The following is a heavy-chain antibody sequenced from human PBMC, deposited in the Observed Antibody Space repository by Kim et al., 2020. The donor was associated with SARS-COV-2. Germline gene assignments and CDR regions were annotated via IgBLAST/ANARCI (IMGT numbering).Heavy chain of an antibody. Sequence: GGSLRLSCAASGFTFDDYGMSWVRQAPGKGLEWVSGINWNGGSTGYADSVKGRFTISRDNAKNSLYLQMNSLRAEDTALYHCARTANFAVAGNHYAFDIWGQGTMVTVSS. D-gene: IGHD6-19*01. CDR2: INWNGGST. CDR1: GFTFDDYG. V-gene: IGHV3-20*01. J-gene: IGHJ3*02. CDR3: ARTANFAVAGNHYAFDI.